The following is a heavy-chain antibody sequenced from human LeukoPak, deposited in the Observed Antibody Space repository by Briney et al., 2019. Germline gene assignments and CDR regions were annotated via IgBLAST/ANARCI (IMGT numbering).Heavy chain of an antibody. V-gene: IGHV3-30-3*01. J-gene: IGHJ4*02. CDR3: ARALSITMIVVVSY. CDR1: GFTFSSYA. CDR2: ISYDGSNK. Sequence: GGSLRLSCAASGFTFSSYAMHWVRQAPGKGLEWVAVISYDGSNKYYADSVKGRFTISRGNSKNTLYLQMNSLRAEDTAVYYCARALSITMIVVVSYWGQGTLVTVSS. D-gene: IGHD3-22*01.